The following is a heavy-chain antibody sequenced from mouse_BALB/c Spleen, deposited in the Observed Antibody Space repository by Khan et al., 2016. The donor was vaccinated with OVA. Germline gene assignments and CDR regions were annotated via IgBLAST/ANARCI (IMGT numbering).Heavy chain of an antibody. J-gene: IGHJ1*01. CDR2: LSSVSSTI. CDR1: GFTFSNFG. CDR3: ARSGGNLNWYYEV. Sequence: EEQLQESGGGLVQPGGSRKLSCAASGFTFSNFGMHWVRHAPKKGLEWVAYLSSVSSTIYSVDTVKGRFTISRDNLKNLLFLQMTRLRYEDTAMNYCARSGGNLNWYYEVWGEGTSVTVSS. D-gene: IGHD3-1*01. V-gene: IGHV5-17*02.